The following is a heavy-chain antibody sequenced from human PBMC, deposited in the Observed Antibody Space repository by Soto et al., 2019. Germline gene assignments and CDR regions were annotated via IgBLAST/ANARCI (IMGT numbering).Heavy chain of an antibody. CDR1: GGSFSGYY. J-gene: IGHJ4*02. CDR3: ARGVTIFGVE. CDR2: INHSGST. D-gene: IGHD3-3*01. V-gene: IGHV4-34*01. Sequence: PSETLSLTCAVYGGSFSGYYWSWIRQPPGKGLEWIGEINHSGSTNYNPSLKSRVTISVDTSKNQFSLKLSSVTAADTAVYYCARGVTIFGVEWGQGTLVTVSS.